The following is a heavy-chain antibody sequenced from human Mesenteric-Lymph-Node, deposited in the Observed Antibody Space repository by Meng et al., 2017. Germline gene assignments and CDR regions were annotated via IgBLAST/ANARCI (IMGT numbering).Heavy chain of an antibody. V-gene: IGHV3-66*02. Sequence: GESLKISCAASGFTVSSNYMSWVRQAPGKGLEWVSVIYSGGSTYYADSVKGRFTISRDKSKNTLYLQMNSLRAEDTAVYYCARDLGAVAGYYYYYGMDVWGQGTTVTVSS. CDR3: ARDLGAVAGYYYYYGMDV. CDR1: GFTVSSNY. J-gene: IGHJ6*02. D-gene: IGHD6-19*01. CDR2: IYSGGST.